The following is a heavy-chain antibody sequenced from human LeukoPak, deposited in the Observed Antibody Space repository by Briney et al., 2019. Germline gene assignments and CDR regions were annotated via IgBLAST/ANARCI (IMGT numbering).Heavy chain of an antibody. CDR2: ISYDGSDK. D-gene: IGHD2/OR15-2a*01. J-gene: IGHJ4*02. Sequence: PGGSLRLSCAASGFTFSTYDMHWVRQAPGKGLEWVAVISYDGSDKYYADSVKGRFTISRDNSKNTLYLQMNSLRAEGTAVYYCARGPDSMTSFDFWGQGTLVTVSS. V-gene: IGHV3-30*03. CDR3: ARGPDSMTSFDF. CDR1: GFTFSTYD.